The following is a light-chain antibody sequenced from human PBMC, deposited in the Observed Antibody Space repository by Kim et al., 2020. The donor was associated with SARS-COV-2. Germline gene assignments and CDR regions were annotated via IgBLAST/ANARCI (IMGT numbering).Light chain of an antibody. CDR2: DVS. V-gene: IGLV2-11*03. CDR3: CSYAGSYTWL. CDR1: TDDVGRYDF. J-gene: IGLJ3*02. Sequence: GQSVNISCTGTTDDVGRYDFVSWYQQYPGKVPKLLIYDVSERPSGVPDRFSGAKSGSTASLTISGLQTDDEAAYYCCSYAGSYTWLFGGGTQLTVL.